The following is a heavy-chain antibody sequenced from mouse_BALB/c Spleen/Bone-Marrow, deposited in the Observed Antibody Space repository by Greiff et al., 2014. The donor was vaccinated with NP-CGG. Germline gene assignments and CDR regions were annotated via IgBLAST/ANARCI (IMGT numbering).Heavy chain of an antibody. D-gene: IGHD4-1*01. Sequence: VQLQQPGAELVMPGASVKLSCTVSGFNIEDTYMHWVKQRPQQGLDWIGRIDPASDYSQYDPKFQGKATITADTSSNTAYLQLSSLTSEDTAVYFRASLTGTFDYWGQGTTLTVSS. V-gene: IGHV14-3*02. J-gene: IGHJ2*01. CDR3: ASLTGTFDY. CDR2: IDPASDYS. CDR1: GFNIEDTY.